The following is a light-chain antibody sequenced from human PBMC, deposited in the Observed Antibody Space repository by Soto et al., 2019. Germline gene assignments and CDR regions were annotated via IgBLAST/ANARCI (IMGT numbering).Light chain of an antibody. CDR2: GAS. J-gene: IGKJ1*01. V-gene: IGKV3-15*01. CDR1: QSVNSN. CDR3: QQYNNWPLWT. Sequence: EIVMTQSPGTLSVSPGERATLSCRASQSVNSNLAWYQQKPGQAPRLLIYGASTRATGIPARFSGSGSGTEFTLTISSLQSEGFAVYYCQQYNNWPLWTFGQGTKVEIK.